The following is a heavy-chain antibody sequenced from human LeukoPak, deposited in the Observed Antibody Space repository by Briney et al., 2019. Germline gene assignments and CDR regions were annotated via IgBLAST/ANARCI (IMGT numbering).Heavy chain of an antibody. CDR3: ARDVSRGGDGYNI. Sequence: SETLSLTCTVSGGYISSYYWSWIRQPPGKGLEWIGYIYYSRSTNYNPSLKSRVTISVDTSKNQFSLKLSSVTAADTAVYYCARDVSRGGDGYNIWGQGTLVTVSS. D-gene: IGHD5-24*01. J-gene: IGHJ4*02. CDR2: IYYSRST. V-gene: IGHV4-59*01. CDR1: GGYISSYY.